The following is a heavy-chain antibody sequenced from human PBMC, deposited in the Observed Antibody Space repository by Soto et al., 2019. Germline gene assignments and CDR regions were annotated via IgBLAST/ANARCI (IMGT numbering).Heavy chain of an antibody. V-gene: IGHV3-73*01. CDR1: GFTFCDAP. J-gene: IGHJ6*02. D-gene: IGHD4-17*01. Sequence: PGGSLRLSCAASGFTFCDAPTHWVRQASGKGLEGVGRIRGKANNYATAYAAPVHGRFTISRDDSKITAYLQINSLKTEDTAVYYCTRLNPVTTFDYFYSGMDVSGQGATVTVAS. CDR2: IRGKANNYAT. CDR3: TRLNPVTTFDYFYSGMDV.